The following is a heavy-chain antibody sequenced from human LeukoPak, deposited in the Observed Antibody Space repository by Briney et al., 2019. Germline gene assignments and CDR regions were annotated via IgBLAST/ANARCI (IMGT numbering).Heavy chain of an antibody. CDR3: ARERSTGAFDY. D-gene: IGHD2-2*01. CDR1: GGSISRYY. V-gene: IGHV4-59*01. Sequence: SETLSLTCTVSGGSISRYYWSWIRQPPGKGLEWIGYIYYSGSTNDNPSLKSRVTISVDTSKNQFSLRLRSVTAADTAVYYCARERSTGAFDYWGQGTLVTVSS. J-gene: IGHJ4*02. CDR2: IYYSGST.